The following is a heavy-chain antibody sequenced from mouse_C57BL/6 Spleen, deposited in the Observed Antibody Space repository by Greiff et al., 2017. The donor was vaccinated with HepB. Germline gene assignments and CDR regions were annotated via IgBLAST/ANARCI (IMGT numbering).Heavy chain of an antibody. Sequence: EVKVEESGAELVRPGASVKLSCTASGFNIKDYYMHWVKQRPEQGLEWIGRIDPEDGDTEYAPKFQGKATMTADTSSNTAYLELSSLTSEDTAVYYCTTLITTVVATSDYWGQGTTLTVSS. J-gene: IGHJ2*01. CDR2: IDPEDGDT. CDR3: TTLITTVVATSDY. V-gene: IGHV14-1*01. D-gene: IGHD1-1*01. CDR1: GFNIKDYY.